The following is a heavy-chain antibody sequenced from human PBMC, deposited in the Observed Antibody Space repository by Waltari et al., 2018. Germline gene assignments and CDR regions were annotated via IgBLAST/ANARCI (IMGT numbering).Heavy chain of an antibody. CDR1: GFTFIYYA. D-gene: IGHD3-10*01. Sequence: QVQLVESGGGVVQPGESLRLSCAASGFTFIYYAMHWVRQAPGKGLEWVSFISYYGSDEYYADSMKGRFTIARDNSKNTLYLQMSSLRREDTAVYYCAFWLGEPYSENALDTWGQGTMVTVSS. J-gene: IGHJ3*02. CDR3: AFWLGEPYSENALDT. CDR2: ISYYGSDE. V-gene: IGHV3-30*03.